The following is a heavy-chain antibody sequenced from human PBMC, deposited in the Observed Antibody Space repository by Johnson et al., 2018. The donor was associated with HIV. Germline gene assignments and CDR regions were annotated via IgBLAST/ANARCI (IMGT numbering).Heavy chain of an antibody. Sequence: VQLVESGGGLVQPGGSLRLSCAASGFTFDYYDMHWVRQAPGKGLEWVSCISWNSGSIGFADSVKGRFTISRDNSKNTLYLQMNSLRAEDTAVYYCAKDPVGATWAFDIWGQGTMVTVSS. D-gene: IGHD1-26*01. CDR2: ISWNSGSI. CDR1: GFTFDYYD. J-gene: IGHJ3*02. V-gene: IGHV3-9*01. CDR3: AKDPVGATWAFDI.